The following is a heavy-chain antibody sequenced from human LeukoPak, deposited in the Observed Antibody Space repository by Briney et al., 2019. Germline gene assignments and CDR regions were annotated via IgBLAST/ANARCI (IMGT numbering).Heavy chain of an antibody. CDR3: VKASQDYDNTGYPYYFDH. CDR1: GFTFSSYA. CDR2: ISSNGGST. J-gene: IGHJ4*02. D-gene: IGHD3-22*01. Sequence: GGSLRLSCSASGFTFSSYAMHWVRQAPGKGLEYVSAISSNGGSTYYADSVKGRFTISRDNSKNTLYLQMSSLRAEDTAVYYCVKASQDYDNTGYPYYFDHWGQGTLVTVSS. V-gene: IGHV3-64D*06.